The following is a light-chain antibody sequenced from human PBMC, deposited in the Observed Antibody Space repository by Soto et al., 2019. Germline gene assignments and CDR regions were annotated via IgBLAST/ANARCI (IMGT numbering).Light chain of an antibody. CDR1: QGITND. V-gene: IGKV1-33*01. CDR3: HQYFNPRT. J-gene: IGKJ4*01. Sequence: DIQMTQSPSSLSAYVVDRVTITCRASQGITNDLGWYQQKPGKAPKLLIYDGTKLETGVPSRFSGSGSGTEFTFTISSLQPEDTATYYCHQYFNPRTFGGGTKVDIK. CDR2: DGT.